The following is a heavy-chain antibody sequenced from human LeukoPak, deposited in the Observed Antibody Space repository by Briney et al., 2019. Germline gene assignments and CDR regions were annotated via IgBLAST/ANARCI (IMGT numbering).Heavy chain of an antibody. CDR3: ARAVYYYYMDV. J-gene: IGHJ6*03. Sequence: SETLSLICAVYGGSFSDYYWSWIRQPPGKGLEWIGEINHSGSTNYNPSLKSRVTISVDTSKDQFSLKLSSVTAADTAVYYCARAVYYYYMDVWGKGTTVTVSS. CDR2: INHSGST. V-gene: IGHV4-34*01. CDR1: GGSFSDYY.